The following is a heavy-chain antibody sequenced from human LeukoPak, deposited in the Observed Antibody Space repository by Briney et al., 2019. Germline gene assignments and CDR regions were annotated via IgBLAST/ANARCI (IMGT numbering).Heavy chain of an antibody. V-gene: IGHV3-33*01. Sequence: PGRSLRLSCAASGFSFSTYGMHWVRQAPGKGLDWVALIWYDGSNEYYADSVKGRFTISRDNSKNTLYLQMNSLRAEDTAVYYCARGYSGYEPPFDYWGQGTLVTVSS. CDR3: ARGYSGYEPPFDY. J-gene: IGHJ4*02. D-gene: IGHD5-12*01. CDR1: GFSFSTYG. CDR2: IWYDGSNE.